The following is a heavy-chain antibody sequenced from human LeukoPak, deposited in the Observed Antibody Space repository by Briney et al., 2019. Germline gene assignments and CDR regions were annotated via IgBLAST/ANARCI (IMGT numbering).Heavy chain of an antibody. CDR3: AREGYCTNGVCHDAFDI. D-gene: IGHD2-8*01. CDR1: GGSFSGYY. CDR2: INHSGST. V-gene: IGHV4-34*01. Sequence: PSETLSLTCAVYGGSFSGYYWSWIRQPPGKGLEWIGEINHSGSTNYNPSLKSRVTMSVDTSKNQFSLKLSSVTAADTAVYYCAREGYCTNGVCHDAFDIWGQGTMVTVSS. J-gene: IGHJ3*02.